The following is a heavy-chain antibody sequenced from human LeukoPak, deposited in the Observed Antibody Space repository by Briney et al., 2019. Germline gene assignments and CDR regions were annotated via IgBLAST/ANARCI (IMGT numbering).Heavy chain of an antibody. D-gene: IGHD2-2*01. CDR3: ARGLHIVVVPAASEADWFDP. CDR1: GGTFSSYT. V-gene: IGHV1-69*02. Sequence: SVKVSCKASGGTFSSYTISWVRQAPGQGLEWMGRIIPILGIANYAQKFQGRVTITADRSTSTAYMELSSLRSEDTAVYYCARGLHIVVVPAASEADWFDPWGPGTLVTVSS. CDR2: IIPILGIA. J-gene: IGHJ5*02.